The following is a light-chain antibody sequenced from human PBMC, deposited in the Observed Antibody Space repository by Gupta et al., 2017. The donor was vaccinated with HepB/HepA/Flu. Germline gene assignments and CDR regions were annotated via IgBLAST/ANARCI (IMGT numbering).Light chain of an antibody. CDR3: QQYNSYACS. V-gene: IGKV1-5*03. CDR1: ESISSW. CDR2: KAS. J-gene: IGKJ2*04. Sequence: DIQMTQSPSILSASVGDRVTITCRSSESISSWLAWYQQKPGKAPKLLIYKASSLESGVPSRFSGSGSGTEFTLTISSLQTDDSATYYCQQYNSYACSFGQGTKVEIK.